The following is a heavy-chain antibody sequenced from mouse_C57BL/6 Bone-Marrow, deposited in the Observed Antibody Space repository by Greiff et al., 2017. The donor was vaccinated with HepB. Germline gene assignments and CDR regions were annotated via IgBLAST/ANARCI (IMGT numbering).Heavy chain of an antibody. D-gene: IGHD1-1*01. Sequence: QVQLQQPGAELVKPGASVKMSCKASGYTFTSYWITWVKQRPGQGLEWIGDIYPGSGSTNYNEKFKSKATLTVDTSSSTAYMQLSSLTSEDSAVYYCAREYYGSSLFAYWGRGTLGTVSA. V-gene: IGHV1-55*01. J-gene: IGHJ3*01. CDR3: AREYYGSSLFAY. CDR1: GYTFTSYW. CDR2: IYPGSGST.